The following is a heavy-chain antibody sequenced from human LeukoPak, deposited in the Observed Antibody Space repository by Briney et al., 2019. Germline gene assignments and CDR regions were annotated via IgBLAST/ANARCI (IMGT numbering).Heavy chain of an antibody. CDR2: INPNSGGT. J-gene: IGHJ4*02. D-gene: IGHD3-10*01. CDR1: GYTFTAYY. V-gene: IGHV1-2*02. Sequence: ASVKVSCKTSGYTFTAYYMHWVRQAPGQGLEWMGWINPNSGGTNSSQKFQDRVTLTRDTSISTAYMELGSLRSDDTAIYYCARAYGSGSSYHPDYWGQGTLVTVSS. CDR3: ARAYGSGSSYHPDY.